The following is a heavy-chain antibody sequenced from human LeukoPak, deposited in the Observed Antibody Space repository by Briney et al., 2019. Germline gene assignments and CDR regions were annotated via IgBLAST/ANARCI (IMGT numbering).Heavy chain of an antibody. CDR3: ARDPVSSGWSGGDAFDI. J-gene: IGHJ3*02. Sequence: SENLSLTCAVYGGSFSGYYWSWIRQPPGKGLEWIGEINHSGSTNYNPSLKSRVTISVDTSKNQFSLKLSSVTAADTAVYYCARDPVSSGWSGGDAFDIWGQGTMVTVSS. CDR1: GGSFSGYY. CDR2: INHSGST. V-gene: IGHV4-34*01. D-gene: IGHD6-19*01.